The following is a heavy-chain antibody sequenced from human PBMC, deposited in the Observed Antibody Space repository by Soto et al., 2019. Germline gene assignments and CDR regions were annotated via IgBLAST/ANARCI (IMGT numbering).Heavy chain of an antibody. CDR1: GYSFSNYW. J-gene: IGHJ3*02. D-gene: IGHD3-9*01. V-gene: IGHV5-51*01. CDR3: ARHPPSYYYILTGSEGAFDI. CDR2: IYPGDSDT. Sequence: GESLKISCKGSGYSFSNYWIGWVRQTPGKGLEWMGIIYPGDSDTRYSPSFQGQVSISADKSISTAYLQWSSLKASDTAMYYCARHPPSYYYILTGSEGAFDIWGRGTVVTGSS.